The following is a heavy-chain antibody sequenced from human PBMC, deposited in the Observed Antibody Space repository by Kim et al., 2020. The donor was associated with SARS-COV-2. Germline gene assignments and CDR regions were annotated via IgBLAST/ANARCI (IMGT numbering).Heavy chain of an antibody. Sequence: GGSLRLSCAASGFTFSSYGMHWVRQAPGKGLEWVAVISYDGSNKYYADSVKGRFTISRDNSKNTLYLQINSLRAEDTAVYYCAKLDYYGSGSYQSGAFDIWGQGTMVTVSS. CDR2: ISYDGSNK. J-gene: IGHJ3*02. CDR1: GFTFSSYG. CDR3: AKLDYYGSGSYQSGAFDI. V-gene: IGHV3-30*18. D-gene: IGHD3-10*01.